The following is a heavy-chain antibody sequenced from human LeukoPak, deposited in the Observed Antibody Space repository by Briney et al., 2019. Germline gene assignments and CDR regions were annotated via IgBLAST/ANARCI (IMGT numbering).Heavy chain of an antibody. J-gene: IGHJ5*02. D-gene: IGHD2-15*01. CDR3: ARAADIVVVVAATGWNWFDP. CDR2: IYYSGST. CDR1: GGSISSYY. V-gene: IGHV4-59*12. Sequence: RPSETLSLTCTVSGGSISSYYWSWIRQPPGKGLEWIGYIYYSGSTNYNPSPKSRVTMSVDTSKNQFSLKLSSVTAADTAVYYCARAADIVVVVAATGWNWFDPWGQGTLVTVSS.